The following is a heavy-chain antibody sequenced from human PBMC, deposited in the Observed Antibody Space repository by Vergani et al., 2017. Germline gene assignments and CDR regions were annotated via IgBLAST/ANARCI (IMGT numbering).Heavy chain of an antibody. CDR1: GFTFNHYA. CDR3: AKANPRNSGYEYLYYYHAMDV. J-gene: IGHJ6*02. V-gene: IGHV3-23*01. Sequence: EVQLLESGGDLVQPGVSLRLSCAASGFTFNHYAMNWFRQAPGKGLEWVSGISGSGGSTYYAGSVKGRFTLYRDSTKNTLYLKMNSLSAGDTAVYYCAKANPRNSGYEYLYYYHAMDVWGQGTTFTVAS. CDR2: ISGSGGST. D-gene: IGHD5-12*01.